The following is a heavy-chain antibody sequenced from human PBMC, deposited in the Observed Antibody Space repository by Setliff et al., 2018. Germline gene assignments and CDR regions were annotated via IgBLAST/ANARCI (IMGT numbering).Heavy chain of an antibody. D-gene: IGHD1-7*01. V-gene: IGHV3-23*01. CDR2: ISGSGGST. Sequence: PGGSLRLSCAASGFTFSSYWMSWVRQAPGKGLQWVSAISGSGGSTYYADSVKGRFTISRDNSKNTLYLQMDTLRAEDTAIYYCAKYPSNSVYNYFDPWGQGTLVTVSS. CDR3: AKYPSNSVYNYFDP. CDR1: GFTFSSYW. J-gene: IGHJ5*02.